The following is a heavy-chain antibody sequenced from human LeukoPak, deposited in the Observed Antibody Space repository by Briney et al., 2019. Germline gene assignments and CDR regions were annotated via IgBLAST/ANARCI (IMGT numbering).Heavy chain of an antibody. J-gene: IGHJ2*01. D-gene: IGHD3-22*01. CDR1: GFTFSSYA. CDR3: ARGDSSGYYHWYFDL. CDR2: ISGSGGST. V-gene: IGHV3-23*01. Sequence: GGSLRLSCAASGFTFSSYAMSWVRQAPGKGLEWVSAISGSGGSTYYADSVKGRFTISRDNSKNTLYLQMNSLRAEDTAVYYCARGDSSGYYHWYFDLWGRGTLVTVSS.